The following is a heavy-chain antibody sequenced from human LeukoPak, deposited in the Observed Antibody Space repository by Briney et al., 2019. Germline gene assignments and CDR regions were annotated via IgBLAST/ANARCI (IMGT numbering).Heavy chain of an antibody. J-gene: IGHJ4*02. Sequence: GGSLRLSCAASRFTFSSYSMSWVSQAPGTGLEWVSSISGSSSHIYYADSVKGRFTISRDNAKNSLYLQMNSLRAEDTAVYYCAREVGARCNDYWGQGTLVTVSS. CDR3: AREVGARCNDY. V-gene: IGHV3-21*06. D-gene: IGHD1-26*01. CDR1: RFTFSSYS. CDR2: ISGSSSHI.